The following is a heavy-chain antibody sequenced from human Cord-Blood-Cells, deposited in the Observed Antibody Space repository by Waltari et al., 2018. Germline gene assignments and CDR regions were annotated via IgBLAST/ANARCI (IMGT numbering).Heavy chain of an antibody. J-gene: IGHJ6*02. CDR2: ISPIFGTA. Sequence: QVQLVQSGAEVKKPGSSVKVSCKASGGTFSSYAISWVRQAPGQGLEWMGGISPIFGTANNAPTFQGRVTITADESTSTAYMELSSLRSEDTAVYYCARGPAYSNYYYYGMDVWGQGTTVTVSS. D-gene: IGHD4-4*01. CDR3: ARGPAYSNYYYYGMDV. V-gene: IGHV1-69*12. CDR1: GGTFSSYA.